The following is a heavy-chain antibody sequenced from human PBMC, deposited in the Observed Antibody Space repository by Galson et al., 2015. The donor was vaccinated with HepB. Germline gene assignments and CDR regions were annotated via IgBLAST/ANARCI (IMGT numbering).Heavy chain of an antibody. V-gene: IGHV3-30-3*01. CDR1: GFTFSNYA. D-gene: IGHD4-11*01. J-gene: IGHJ4*03. CDR2: LSYDGITT. CDR3: ASLETRGMTTVPFDY. Sequence: SLRLSCAASGFTFSNYAIHWVRQAPGKGLEWVAILSYDGITTYYADSPKGRFTISRDKSKNTLFLQMNNMRGEDTALYYCASLETRGMTTVPFDYWGQGTTVTVSS.